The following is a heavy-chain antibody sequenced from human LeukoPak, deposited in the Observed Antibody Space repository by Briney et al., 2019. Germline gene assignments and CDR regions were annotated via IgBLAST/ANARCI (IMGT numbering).Heavy chain of an antibody. CDR1: GYSFTSYW. CDR2: IYPGDSDT. V-gene: IGHV5-51*01. D-gene: IGHD3-10*01. Sequence: GESLKISCKGSGYSFTSYWIGWGRQMPGKGLEWMGIIYPGDSDTRYSPSFQGQVTISADKSINTAYLQWSSLKASDTGRYYCARQDAIAYGSGRDYYYGMDVWGQGTTVTVSS. CDR3: ARQDAIAYGSGRDYYYGMDV. J-gene: IGHJ6*02.